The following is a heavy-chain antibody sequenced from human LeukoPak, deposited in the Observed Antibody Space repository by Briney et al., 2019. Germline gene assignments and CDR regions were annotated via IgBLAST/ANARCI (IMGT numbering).Heavy chain of an antibody. V-gene: IGHV1-18*01. CDR1: GYTFTSYG. CDR3: ARDLGGPTYYDFWSGYYPRSYYYYGMDV. CDR2: ISAYNGNT. Sequence: ASVKASCKASGYTFTSYGISWVRQAPGQGLEWMGWISAYNGNTNYAQKLQGRVTMTTDTSTSTAYMELRSLRSDDTAVYYCARDLGGPTYYDFWSGYYPRSYYYYGMDVWGQGTTVTVSS. J-gene: IGHJ6*02. D-gene: IGHD3-3*01.